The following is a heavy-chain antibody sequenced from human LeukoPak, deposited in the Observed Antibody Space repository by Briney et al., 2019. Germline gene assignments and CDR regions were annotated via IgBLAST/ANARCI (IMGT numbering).Heavy chain of an antibody. D-gene: IGHD3-10*01. CDR3: ATWPGAWYGEDT. CDR1: GFTFSSYS. Sequence: GGSLRLSCAASGFTFSSYSMSWVRQAPGKGLECVSAIYGGGSTYYAESVRGRFTVSRDTSKNTVYLQMYSLRAEDTAVYYCATWPGAWYGEDTWGQGTLVTVSS. J-gene: IGHJ5*02. CDR2: IYGGGST. V-gene: IGHV3-53*01.